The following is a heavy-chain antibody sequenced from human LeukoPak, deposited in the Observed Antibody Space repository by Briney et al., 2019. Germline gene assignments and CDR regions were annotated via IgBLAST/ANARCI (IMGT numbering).Heavy chain of an antibody. Sequence: PSETLSLTCAVYGGSFSGYYWSWIRQPPGKGLEWIGSIYSNGDTYYNPSLKSRFTTSLDTSKNQFSLKLSSVTAADTAIYFCMGELAGTTVHYWGQGTLVTISS. CDR2: IYSNGDT. J-gene: IGHJ4*02. D-gene: IGHD1-7*01. CDR1: GGSFSGYY. CDR3: MGELAGTTVHY. V-gene: IGHV4-34*03.